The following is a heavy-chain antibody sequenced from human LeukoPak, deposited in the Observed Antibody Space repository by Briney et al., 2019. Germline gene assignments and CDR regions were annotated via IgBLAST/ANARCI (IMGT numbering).Heavy chain of an antibody. V-gene: IGHV3-11*01. CDR1: GFTFSDYY. CDR3: ARVRYYYDSSGPSNWFDP. J-gene: IGHJ5*02. Sequence: KPGGSLRLSCAASGFTFSDYYMNWIRQAPGKGLEWISYITSSGDTVYYADSVKGRFTISRDNAKNSLYLQMNSLRAEDTALYYCARVRYYYDSSGPSNWFDPWGQGTLVTVSS. CDR2: ITSSGDTV. D-gene: IGHD3-22*01.